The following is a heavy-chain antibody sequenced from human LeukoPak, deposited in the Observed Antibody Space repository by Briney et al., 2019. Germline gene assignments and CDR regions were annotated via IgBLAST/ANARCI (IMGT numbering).Heavy chain of an antibody. J-gene: IGHJ3*02. D-gene: IGHD3-22*01. Sequence: GESLKISCKGSGYSFISYWIAWVRQIPGKGLGWMGIIYPGDSDTRYSPSFQGQVTISADKSISTAYLQLSSLKASDTAMYYCARPQSEAHSGYPDAFDIWGQGTMVTVSS. CDR1: GYSFISYW. CDR3: ARPQSEAHSGYPDAFDI. CDR2: IYPGDSDT. V-gene: IGHV5-51*01.